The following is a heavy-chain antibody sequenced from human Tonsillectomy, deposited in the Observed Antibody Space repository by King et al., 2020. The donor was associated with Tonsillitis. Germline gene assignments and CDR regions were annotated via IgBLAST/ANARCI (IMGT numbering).Heavy chain of an antibody. J-gene: IGHJ6*03. Sequence: VQLQQWGAGLLKPSETLSLTCAVYGGSFSGYYWSWIRQPPGKGLEWIGEINHSGSTNYNPSLKSRVTISVDTSKNQFSLKLSSVTAADTAVYYCARGPFPHPPRGYCSSTSCRNPVGDYYYYYMDVWGKGTTVTVSS. D-gene: IGHD2-2*01. V-gene: IGHV4-34*01. CDR1: GGSFSGYY. CDR2: INHSGST. CDR3: ARGPFPHPPRGYCSSTSCRNPVGDYYYYYMDV.